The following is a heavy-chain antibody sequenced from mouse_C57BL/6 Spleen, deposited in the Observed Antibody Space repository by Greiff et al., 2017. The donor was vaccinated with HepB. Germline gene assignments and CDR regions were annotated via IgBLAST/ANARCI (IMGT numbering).Heavy chain of an antibody. J-gene: IGHJ4*01. Sequence: QVQLQQSGAELVKPGASVKLSCKASGYTFTSYWMQWVKQRPGQGLEWIGEIDPSDSYTNYNQKFKGKATLTVDTSSSTAYMQLSSLTSEDSAVYYCARLDYYGSSFYAMDYWGQGTSVTVSS. CDR2: IDPSDSYT. V-gene: IGHV1-50*01. CDR1: GYTFTSYW. CDR3: ARLDYYGSSFYAMDY. D-gene: IGHD1-1*01.